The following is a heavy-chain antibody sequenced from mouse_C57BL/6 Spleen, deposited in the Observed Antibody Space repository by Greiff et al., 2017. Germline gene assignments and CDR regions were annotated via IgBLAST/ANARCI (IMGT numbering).Heavy chain of an antibody. Sequence: EVHLVESGGGLVKPGGSLKLSCAASGFTFSDYGMHWVRQAPEKGLEWVAYISSGSSTIYYADTVKGRFTISRYNAKNTRFLQMTSLRSEDTARYYCAREDYYYGSSHLDYWRQGTTLTVSS. J-gene: IGHJ2*01. D-gene: IGHD1-1*01. CDR2: ISSGSSTI. CDR1: GFTFSDYG. CDR3: AREDYYYGSSHLDY. V-gene: IGHV5-17*01.